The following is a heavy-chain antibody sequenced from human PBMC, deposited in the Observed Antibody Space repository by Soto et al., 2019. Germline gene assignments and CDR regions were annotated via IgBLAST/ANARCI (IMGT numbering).Heavy chain of an antibody. CDR2: IFLGGST. V-gene: IGHV4-34*12. J-gene: IGHJ4*02. Sequence: QVLLQQWGAGLLKPSETLSLTCAVYGGSFSGYSWSWIRQPPGKGLEWIGEIFLGGSTNYSPSLKSRFTISVDTSKNRFSLELSSVTAADTAVYYCARPHYDSNTFYYYFDYWGQGTLVTVSS. CDR3: ARPHYDSNTFYYYFDY. CDR1: GGSFSGYS. D-gene: IGHD3-22*01.